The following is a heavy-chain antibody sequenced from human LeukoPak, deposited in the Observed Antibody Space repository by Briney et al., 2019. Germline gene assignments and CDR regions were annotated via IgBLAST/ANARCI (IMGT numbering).Heavy chain of an antibody. V-gene: IGHV7-4-1*02. J-gene: IGHJ5*02. D-gene: IGHD6-13*01. Sequence: ASVKVSCKASGYTFTSYAMNWVRQAPGQGLEWMGWINTNTGNPTYAQGFTGRFVFSLDTSVSTAYLQVSSLKAEDTAVYYCARVFSSSYMGCFDPWGQGTLVTVSS. CDR2: INTNTGNP. CDR1: GYTFTSYA. CDR3: ARVFSSSYMGCFDP.